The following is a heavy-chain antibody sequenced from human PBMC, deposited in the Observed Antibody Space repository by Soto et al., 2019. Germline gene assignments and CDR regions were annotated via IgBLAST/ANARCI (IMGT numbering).Heavy chain of an antibody. J-gene: IGHJ5*02. Sequence: ASVKVSCKASGYTLTSYDINWVRQATGQGLEWMGWMNPNSGNTGYAQKFQGRVTMTRNTSISTAYMELSSLRSEDTAVYYCARQYYYDSSGYYWFDPWGQGTLVTVSS. V-gene: IGHV1-8*01. D-gene: IGHD3-22*01. CDR3: ARQYYYDSSGYYWFDP. CDR2: MNPNSGNT. CDR1: GYTLTSYD.